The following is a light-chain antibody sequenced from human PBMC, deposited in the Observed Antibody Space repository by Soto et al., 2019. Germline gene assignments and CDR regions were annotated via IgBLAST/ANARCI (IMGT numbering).Light chain of an antibody. CDR1: SSNIGNNY. CDR3: GTWDSSLSAVV. Sequence: QSVLTQPPPVSAAPGQKVTISCSGSSSNIGNNYVSWYQQLPGTAPKLLIYDNNKRPSGIPDRFSGSKSGTSATLGITGLQTGDEADYYCGTWDSSLSAVVFGGGTKLTV. J-gene: IGLJ2*01. CDR2: DNN. V-gene: IGLV1-51*01.